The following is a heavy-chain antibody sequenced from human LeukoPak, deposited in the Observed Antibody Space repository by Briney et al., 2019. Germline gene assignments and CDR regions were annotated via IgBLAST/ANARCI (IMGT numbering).Heavy chain of an antibody. Sequence: GRSPRLSCAASGFTFSSYAMHWVRQAPGKGLEWVAVISYDGSNKYYADSVKGRFTISRDNSKNTLYLQMNSLRAEDTAVYYCARPQLRFLEWFDPWGQGTLVTVSS. J-gene: IGHJ5*02. CDR2: ISYDGSNK. V-gene: IGHV3-30*01. CDR1: GFTFSSYA. D-gene: IGHD3-3*01. CDR3: ARPQLRFLEWFDP.